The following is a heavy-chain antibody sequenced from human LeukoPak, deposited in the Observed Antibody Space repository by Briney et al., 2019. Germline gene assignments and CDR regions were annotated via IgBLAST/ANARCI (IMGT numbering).Heavy chain of an antibody. CDR3: ARGGPTRYSYSFDS. V-gene: IGHV4-31*03. D-gene: IGHD1-1*01. CDR1: GDSISGGDCN. CDR2: IYYSGNT. Sequence: SETLSLTCTVSGDSISGGDCNWSWIRQHPGKGLEWMAFIYYSGNTYYNSSLQSRVIISIDTSQNQFSLKLSSVTAADTAVYYCARGGPTRYSYSFDSWGQGTLVTVSS. J-gene: IGHJ5*01.